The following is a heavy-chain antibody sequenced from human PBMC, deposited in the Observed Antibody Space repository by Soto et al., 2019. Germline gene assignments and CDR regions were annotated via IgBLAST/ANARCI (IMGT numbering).Heavy chain of an antibody. CDR3: ARHGNVLRFLEWLSPFDY. Sequence: SETLSLTCTVSGGSISSSSYYWGWIRQPPGKGLEWIGSIYYSGSTYYNPSLKSRVTISVDTSKNQFSLKLSSVTAADTAVYYCARHGNVLRFLEWLSPFDYWGQGTLVTVSS. D-gene: IGHD3-3*01. CDR2: IYYSGST. CDR1: GGSISSSSYY. J-gene: IGHJ4*02. V-gene: IGHV4-39*01.